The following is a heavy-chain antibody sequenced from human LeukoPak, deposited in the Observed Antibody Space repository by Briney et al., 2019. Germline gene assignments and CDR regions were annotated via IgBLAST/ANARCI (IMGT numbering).Heavy chain of an antibody. CDR3: VKGFNWYFDL. J-gene: IGHJ2*01. V-gene: IGHV3-74*01. Sequence: GGSLRLSCAASGFSLSAYWMHWVRRAPGKGLVWVSRIDRDGSRTNYADSVKGRFTISRDNAENTVYLQMNSLRAEDTAVYYCVKGFNWYFDLWGRGTLVTVSS. CDR1: GFSLSAYW. CDR2: IDRDGSRT.